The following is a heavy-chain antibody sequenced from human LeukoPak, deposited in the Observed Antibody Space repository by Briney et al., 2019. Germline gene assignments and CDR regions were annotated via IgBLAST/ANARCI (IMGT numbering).Heavy chain of an antibody. CDR3: AREGLTGGNY. CDR1: GFTFSSYD. CDR2: IGTAGDT. Sequence: GGSLRLSCAASGFTFSSYDMHWVRQPTGKGLEWVSGIGTAGDTYYLASVKGRFTISRENAKNSLYLQMNSLRAGDTAVYYCAREGLTGGNYWGQGTLVTVSS. D-gene: IGHD1-14*01. J-gene: IGHJ4*02. V-gene: IGHV3-13*01.